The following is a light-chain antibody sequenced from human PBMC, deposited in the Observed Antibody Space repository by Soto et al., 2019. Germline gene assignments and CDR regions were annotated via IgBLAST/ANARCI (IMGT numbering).Light chain of an antibody. V-gene: IGLV2-23*02. CDR2: EVS. Sequence: QSALTQPASVSGSPGQSITISCTGTSSDVGSYNLVSWYQQHPGKAPKLMIYEVSKRPSGVSNRFSGSKSGNTASLTISGLQAEDEADYYCFLWVFGGGTKVTVL. CDR3: FLWV. J-gene: IGLJ3*02. CDR1: SSDVGSYNL.